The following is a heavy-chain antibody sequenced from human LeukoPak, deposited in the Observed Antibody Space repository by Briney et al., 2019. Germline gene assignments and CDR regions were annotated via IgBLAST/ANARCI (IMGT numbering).Heavy chain of an antibody. D-gene: IGHD2-15*01. Sequence: GGSLRLSCAASGFTFGSYSMNWVRQAPGKGLEWVSSISSGSYHIYYADSVKGRFTISRDNAKNSLYLQMNSLRAEDTAVYYCARDVSRISDYWGQGTLVTVSS. CDR3: ARDVSRISDY. V-gene: IGHV3-21*06. CDR1: GFTFGSYS. CDR2: ISSGSYHI. J-gene: IGHJ4*02.